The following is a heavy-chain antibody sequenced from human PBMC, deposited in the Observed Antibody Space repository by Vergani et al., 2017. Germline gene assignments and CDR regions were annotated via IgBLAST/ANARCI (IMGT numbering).Heavy chain of an antibody. CDR3: ARWGTYYYDSSGYSNFDY. J-gene: IGHJ4*02. D-gene: IGHD3-22*01. Sequence: EVQLVQSGAEVKKPGESLKISCKGSGYSFTSYWIGWVRQMPGKGLEWMRIIYPGDSDTRYSPSFQGQVTISADKSISTAYLQWISLKASDTAMYYCARWGTYYYDSSGYSNFDYWGQGTLVTVSS. V-gene: IGHV5-51*01. CDR1: GYSFTSYW. CDR2: IYPGDSDT.